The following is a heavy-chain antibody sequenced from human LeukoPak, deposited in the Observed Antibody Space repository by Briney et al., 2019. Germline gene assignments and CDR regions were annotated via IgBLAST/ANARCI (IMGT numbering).Heavy chain of an antibody. CDR3: ARGYYDSSGYLRDY. D-gene: IGHD3-22*01. CDR1: GGSFSGYY. Sequence: SETLSLTCAVYGGSFSGYYWSWIRQPPGKGLEWIGEINHSGSTNYNPSLKSRVTISVDTSKNQFSLKLSSVTAADTAVYYCARGYYDSSGYLRDYWGQGTLVTVSS. J-gene: IGHJ4*02. CDR2: INHSGST. V-gene: IGHV4-34*01.